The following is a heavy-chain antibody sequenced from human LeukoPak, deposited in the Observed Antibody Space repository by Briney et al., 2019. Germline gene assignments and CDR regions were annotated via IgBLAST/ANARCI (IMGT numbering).Heavy chain of an antibody. J-gene: IGHJ4*02. CDR3: ARGQQLVRTD. CDR2: IWYDGSNK. CDR1: GSTFSTYG. D-gene: IGHD6-13*01. V-gene: IGHV3-33*01. Sequence: QPGGSLRLSCAVSGSTFSTYGMHWVRQAPGKGLEWVAVIWYDGSNKYYADSVKGRFTISRDNSKNTLYLQMNSLRAEDTAVYYCARGQQLVRTDWGQGTLVTVSS.